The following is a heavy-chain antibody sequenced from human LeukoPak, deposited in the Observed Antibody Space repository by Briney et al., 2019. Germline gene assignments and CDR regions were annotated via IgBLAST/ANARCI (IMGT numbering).Heavy chain of an antibody. V-gene: IGHV1-8*01. CDR1: GYTLTELS. Sequence: ASVKVSCKVSGYTLTELSMHWVRQATGQGLEWMGWMSPNSGNTGYAQKFQGRVTMTRNTAISTAYMELSSLRSEDTAVYYRVRTPPNWGADYWGQGTLVTVSS. CDR2: MSPNSGNT. D-gene: IGHD7-27*01. J-gene: IGHJ4*02. CDR3: VRTPPNWGADY.